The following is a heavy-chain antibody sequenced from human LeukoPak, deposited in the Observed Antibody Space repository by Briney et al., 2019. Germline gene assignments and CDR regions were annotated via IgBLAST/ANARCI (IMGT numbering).Heavy chain of an antibody. Sequence: SETLSLTCAVYGGSFSGYYWSWIRQPPGKGLEWIGEINHSGSTNYNPSLKSRVTISVDTSKNQFSLKLSSVTAADTAVYYCARRITIFGVARAFDIWGQGTMVTVSS. J-gene: IGHJ3*02. V-gene: IGHV4-34*01. CDR3: ARRITIFGVARAFDI. CDR2: INHSGST. CDR1: GGSFSGYY. D-gene: IGHD3-3*01.